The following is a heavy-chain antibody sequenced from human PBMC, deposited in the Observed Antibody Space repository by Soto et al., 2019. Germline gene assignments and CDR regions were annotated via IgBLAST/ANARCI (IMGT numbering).Heavy chain of an antibody. CDR1: GDTLPEFS. Sequence: ASVKVSCKVSGDTLPEFSMHWVRQAPGKGLEWMGGFDPEDGETIYAQKFLGRVTMTEDTSTDTAYMELSRLTSEDTAVYYCARGRFRNASSGWFDRWGQRSLVTVAS. D-gene: IGHD3-10*01. V-gene: IGHV1-24*01. CDR2: FDPEDGET. CDR3: ARGRFRNASSGWFDR. J-gene: IGHJ5*02.